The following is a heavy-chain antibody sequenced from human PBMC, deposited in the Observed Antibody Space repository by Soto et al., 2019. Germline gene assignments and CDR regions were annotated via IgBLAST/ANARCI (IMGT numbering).Heavy chain of an antibody. J-gene: IGHJ5*02. CDR2: INRSGST. Sequence: QVQLQQWGAGLLKPSETLSLTCAVYGGSLSGYYWSWIRQPPGKGLEWIGEINRSGSTNYIPSLKSRVIISVDPSKSQFSLKLSSVTAADMAMYYCARGLLGGAATWGQGTLVTVSS. V-gene: IGHV4-34*01. CDR1: GGSLSGYY. CDR3: ARGLLGGAAT. D-gene: IGHD3-16*01.